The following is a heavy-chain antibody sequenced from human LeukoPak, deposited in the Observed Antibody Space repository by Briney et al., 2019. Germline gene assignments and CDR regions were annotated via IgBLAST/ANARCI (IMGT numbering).Heavy chain of an antibody. Sequence: SETLSLTCTVSGGSISSYYWSWIRQPPGKGLEWIGYIHYSGSTNYNPSLKSRVTISVDTSKNQFSLKLSSVTAADTAVYYCARGRVAVTDYYYGMDVWGQGTTVTVSS. J-gene: IGHJ6*02. D-gene: IGHD2-21*02. CDR2: IHYSGST. CDR3: ARGRVAVTDYYYGMDV. V-gene: IGHV4-59*01. CDR1: GGSISSYY.